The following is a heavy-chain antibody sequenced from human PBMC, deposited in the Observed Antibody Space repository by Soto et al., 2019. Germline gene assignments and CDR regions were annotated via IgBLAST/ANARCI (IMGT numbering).Heavy chain of an antibody. CDR2: INSDGGSS. CDR1: GFTFSSYW. D-gene: IGHD3-3*01. Sequence: SLRLSCAASGFTFSSYWMHWVRQAPGKGLVWVSRINSDGGSSSYADSVKGRFTISRDNAKNTLYLQMNSLRAEDTAVYFCVRVRGFFEWLDWGQGTLVTVSS. CDR3: VRVRGFFEWLD. V-gene: IGHV3-74*01. J-gene: IGHJ1*01.